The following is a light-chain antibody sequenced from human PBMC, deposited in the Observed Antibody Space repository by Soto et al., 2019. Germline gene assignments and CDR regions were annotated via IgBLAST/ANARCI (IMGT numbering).Light chain of an antibody. CDR1: NSDVGYYKY. CDR2: DIS. V-gene: IGLV2-14*01. CDR3: SSYIDSTTVL. Sequence: QSALTQPASVSGSPGQSITISCTGTNSDVGYYKYVSWYQHHPGKAPKLMIYDISNRPSGVSNRFSGSKSGKTASLTISGLQAEDEADYYCSSYIDSTTVLFGGGTKVTVL. J-gene: IGLJ2*01.